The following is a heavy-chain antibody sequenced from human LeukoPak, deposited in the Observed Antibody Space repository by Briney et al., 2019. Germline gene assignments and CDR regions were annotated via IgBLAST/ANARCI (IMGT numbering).Heavy chain of an antibody. V-gene: IGHV3-23*01. CDR3: AIEVPAAGFDY. CDR1: GFTLRTYA. J-gene: IGHJ4*02. Sequence: GGSLRLSCAASGFTLRTYAMSCARQAPGKGLEWVSAISGSGGSTYYADSVKGRFTISRDNSKNTLYLQMNSLRAEDTAVYYCAIEVPAAGFDYWGQGTLVTVSS. D-gene: IGHD2-2*01. CDR2: ISGSGGST.